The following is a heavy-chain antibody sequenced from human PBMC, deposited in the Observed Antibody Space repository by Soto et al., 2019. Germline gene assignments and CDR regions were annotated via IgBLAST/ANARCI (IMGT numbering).Heavy chain of an antibody. CDR3: ARHANGAAYCSSTSCSPENWFDP. J-gene: IGHJ5*02. V-gene: IGHV4-59*08. CDR2: IYYSGST. D-gene: IGHD2-2*01. Sequence: TSETLSLTCTVSGGSISSYYXSWIRQPPGKGLEWIGYIYYSGSTNYNPSLKSRVTISVDTSKNQFSLKLSSVTAADTAVYYCARHANGAAYCSSTSCSPENWFDPWGQGTLVTVSS. CDR1: GGSISSYY.